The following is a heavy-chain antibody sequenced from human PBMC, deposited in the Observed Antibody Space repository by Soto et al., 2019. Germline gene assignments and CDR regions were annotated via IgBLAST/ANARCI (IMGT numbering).Heavy chain of an antibody. J-gene: IGHJ4*02. CDR1: GGSISSGDYY. V-gene: IGHV4-30-4*01. CDR3: ARLYGSGSSPPYYFDY. CDR2: IYYSGST. D-gene: IGHD3-10*01. Sequence: QVQLQESGPGLVKPSQTLSLTCTVSGGSISSGDYYWSWIRQPPGKGLEWIGYIYYSGSTYYNPSLKSRVTTSGDTSKNLFSLKLSSVTAADTAVYYCARLYGSGSSPPYYFDYWGQGTLVTVSS.